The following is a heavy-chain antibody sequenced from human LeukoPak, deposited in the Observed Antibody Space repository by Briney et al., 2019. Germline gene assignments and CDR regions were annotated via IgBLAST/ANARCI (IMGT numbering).Heavy chain of an antibody. J-gene: IGHJ5*02. Sequence: GGSLRLSCAASGFTVSSNYMSWVRQAPGKGLEWVSVIYSGGSTYYADSVKGRFTISRDNSKNTLYLQMNSLRAEDTAVYYCARDACSSTSCYEDNWFDPWGQGTLVTVSS. V-gene: IGHV3-66*01. CDR3: ARDACSSTSCYEDNWFDP. D-gene: IGHD2-2*01. CDR2: IYSGGST. CDR1: GFTVSSNY.